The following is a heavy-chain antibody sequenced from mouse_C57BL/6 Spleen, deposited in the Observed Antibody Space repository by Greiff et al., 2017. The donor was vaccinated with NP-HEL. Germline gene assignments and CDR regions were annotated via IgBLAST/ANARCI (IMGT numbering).Heavy chain of an antibody. CDR3: ARGGLLHAY. CDR1: GYTFTSYW. CDR2: IDPSDSYT. J-gene: IGHJ3*01. Sequence: QVQLQQPGAELVKPGASVKLSCKASGYTFTSYWMQWVKQRPGQGLEWIGEIDPSDSYTNYNQKFKGKATLTVDTSSSTAYMQLSSLTSEDSAVYYCARGGLLHAYWGQGTLVTVSA. V-gene: IGHV1-50*01. D-gene: IGHD2-3*01.